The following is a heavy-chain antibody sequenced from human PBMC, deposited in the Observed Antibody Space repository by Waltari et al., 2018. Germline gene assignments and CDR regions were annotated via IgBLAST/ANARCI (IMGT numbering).Heavy chain of an antibody. CDR1: GGSISPYY. D-gene: IGHD2-15*01. J-gene: IGHJ3*02. Sequence: QVQLQESGPGLVKPSATLSLTCTVSGGSISPYYWSWLRQPPGKGLEWIGYFYYSGNTNYNPSLRSRVTLSVDTSKNLFSLKLTSVTAADTAVYYCARLHCSDGICYDAFDIWGQGTMVTVSS. CDR2: FYYSGNT. V-gene: IGHV4-59*01. CDR3: ARLHCSDGICYDAFDI.